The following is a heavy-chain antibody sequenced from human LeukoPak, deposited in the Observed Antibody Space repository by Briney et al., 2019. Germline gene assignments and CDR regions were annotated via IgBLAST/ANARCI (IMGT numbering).Heavy chain of an antibody. CDR1: GFSFNNYA. D-gene: IGHD2-15*01. V-gene: IGHV3-23*01. Sequence: GGSLRLSCEASGFSFNNYAMTWVRQAPGRGLEWVSGITGSGGSTYYSVKGRFTISRDNSKNTLFLQMSNLRAEDTAVYYCAKAGEYCADGSCYSENYYFDYWGQGTLVTVSS. CDR3: AKAGEYCADGSCYSENYYFDY. CDR2: ITGSGGST. J-gene: IGHJ4*02.